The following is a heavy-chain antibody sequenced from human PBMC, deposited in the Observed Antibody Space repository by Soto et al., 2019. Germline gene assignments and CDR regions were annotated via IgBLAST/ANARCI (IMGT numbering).Heavy chain of an antibody. CDR3: ARQSRTVVTAILYLRYYGMDV. CDR1: GGTFSSYA. Sequence: VASVKVSCKASGGTFSSYAISWVRQAPGQGLEWMGGIIPIFGTANYAQKFQGRVTITADESTSTAYMELSSLRSEDTAVYYCARQSRTVVTAILYLRYYGMDVWGQGTTVTVSS. V-gene: IGHV1-69*13. CDR2: IIPIFGTA. D-gene: IGHD2-21*02. J-gene: IGHJ6*02.